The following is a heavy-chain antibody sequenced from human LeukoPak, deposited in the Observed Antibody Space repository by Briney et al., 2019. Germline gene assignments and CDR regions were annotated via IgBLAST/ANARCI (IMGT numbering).Heavy chain of an antibody. CDR1: GGSISSSNW. J-gene: IGHJ3*02. V-gene: IGHV4-4*02. CDR3: ARYCSSTSCYWNAFDI. D-gene: IGHD2-2*01. Sequence: SETLSLTCAVSGGSISSSNWWSWVRQPPGKGLEWIGEIYHSGSTNYNPSLKSRVTISVDKSKNQFSLKLSSVTAADTAVYYCARYCSSTSCYWNAFDIWGQGTMVTVSS. CDR2: IYHSGST.